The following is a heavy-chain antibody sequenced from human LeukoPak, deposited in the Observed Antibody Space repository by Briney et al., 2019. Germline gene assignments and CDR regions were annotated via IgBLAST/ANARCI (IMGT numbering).Heavy chain of an antibody. CDR3: AREGVGATGGNLGFEY. J-gene: IGHJ4*02. CDR1: GFIVGNNY. Sequence: TGGSLRLSCAASGFIVGNNYMSWVRQAPGKGLEWVSVIYRDGSTYYADSVKGRFTISRDNSKNTLFLQTNSLRAEDTAVYYCAREGVGATGGNLGFEYWGQGTLVTVSS. D-gene: IGHD1-26*01. CDR2: IYRDGST. V-gene: IGHV3-53*01.